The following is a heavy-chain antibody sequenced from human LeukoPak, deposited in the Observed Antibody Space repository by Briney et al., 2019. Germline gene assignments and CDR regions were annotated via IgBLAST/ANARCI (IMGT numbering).Heavy chain of an antibody. D-gene: IGHD3-10*01. V-gene: IGHV1-2*04. J-gene: IGHJ4*02. CDR2: INPNSGGT. CDR3: ARTRFGEFLPYFDY. CDR1: GYTFTGYY. Sequence: GASVKVSCKASGYTFTGYYMHWVRQAPGQGLEWMGWINPNSGGTNYAQKFQGWVTMTRDTSISTAYMELSRLRSDDTAVYYCARTRFGEFLPYFDYWGQGTLVTVSS.